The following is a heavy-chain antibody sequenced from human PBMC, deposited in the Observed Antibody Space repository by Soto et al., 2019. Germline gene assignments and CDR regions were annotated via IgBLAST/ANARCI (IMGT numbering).Heavy chain of an antibody. D-gene: IGHD6-6*01. J-gene: IGHJ6*02. CDR2: IYYSGST. CDR3: ARTLWGSSSI. V-gene: IGHV4-39*01. CDR1: GGSISSSSYY. Sequence: QLQLQESGPGLVKPSETLSLTCTVSGGSISSSSYYWGWIRQPPGKGLEWIGSIYYSGSTYYNPSLKSRVTISVDTSKNQFSLKLSSGTAADTAVYYCARTLWGSSSIWGQGTTVTVSS.